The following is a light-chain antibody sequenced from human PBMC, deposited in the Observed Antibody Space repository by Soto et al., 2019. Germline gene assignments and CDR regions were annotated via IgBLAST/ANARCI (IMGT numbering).Light chain of an antibody. CDR1: QDIRHY. CDR3: QQHDKVRLIFT. J-gene: IGKJ3*01. V-gene: IGKV1-33*01. CDR2: DAS. Sequence: DIQMTQSPSSLSASVGDRVTITCQASQDIRHYLNWYQQKPGKAPKLLIYDASNLETGVPSRFSGSVSRTDFTCTISSRQPVDIATYYCQQHDKVRLIFTFGTGTKLD.